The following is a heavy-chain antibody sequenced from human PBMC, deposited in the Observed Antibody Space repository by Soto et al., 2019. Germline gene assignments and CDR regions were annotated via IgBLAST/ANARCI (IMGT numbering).Heavy chain of an antibody. V-gene: IGHV3-23*01. J-gene: IGHJ4*02. CDR2: VSEYGDVT. CDR1: GLTLSNHA. D-gene: IGHD3-10*01. CDR3: VPGSSGTRGEDS. Sequence: GGSLRLSCAASGLTLSNHAMTWVRQAPGKGLDWVSTVSEYGDVTYYADSVRGRFTISRDNSKNALYLQLNNLRVEDTAVYYCVPGSSGTRGEDSWGPGVVVTVSS.